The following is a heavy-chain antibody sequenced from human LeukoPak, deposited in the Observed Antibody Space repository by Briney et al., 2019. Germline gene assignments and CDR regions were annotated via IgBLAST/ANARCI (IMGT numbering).Heavy chain of an antibody. CDR3: ARGSVVVAANYFYGMDV. J-gene: IGHJ6*02. Sequence: ASVKVSCKASGYTFTSYYMHWVRQAPGQGLEWMGIINPGNNNTRNAQRFQGRVTMTRDTSTSTVHMEVSSLRSEDTAVYYCARGSVVVAANYFYGMDVRGQGTTVTVSS. CDR1: GYTFTSYY. D-gene: IGHD2-15*01. V-gene: IGHV1-46*01. CDR2: INPGNNNT.